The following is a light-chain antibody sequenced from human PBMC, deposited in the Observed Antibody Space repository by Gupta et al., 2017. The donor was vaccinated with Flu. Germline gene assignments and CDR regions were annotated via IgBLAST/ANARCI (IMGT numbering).Light chain of an antibody. V-gene: IGKV1-33*01. CDR3: QQYETLPYT. Sequence: SSLSTFVGDRITITCQASQDIYNYLNWYQQKPGKAPKLLIYDASNLETGAPSRFSGSGSGTDFSLTISGLQPEDTATYYCQQYETLPYTFGQGTKLEIK. CDR2: DAS. CDR1: QDIYNY. J-gene: IGKJ2*01.